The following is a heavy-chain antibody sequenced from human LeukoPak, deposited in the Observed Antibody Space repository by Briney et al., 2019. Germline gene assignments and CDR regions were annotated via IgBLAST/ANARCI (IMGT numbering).Heavy chain of an antibody. CDR2: ISWNSGSI. Sequence: GRSLRLSCAASGFTFDDYAMHWVRQAPGKGLEWVSGISWNSGSIGYADSVKGRFTISRDNAKNSLYLQMNSLRAGDMALYYCARGYCSSTSCYILYWGQGTLVTVSS. V-gene: IGHV3-9*03. D-gene: IGHD2-2*02. J-gene: IGHJ4*02. CDR3: ARGYCSSTSCYILY. CDR1: GFTFDDYA.